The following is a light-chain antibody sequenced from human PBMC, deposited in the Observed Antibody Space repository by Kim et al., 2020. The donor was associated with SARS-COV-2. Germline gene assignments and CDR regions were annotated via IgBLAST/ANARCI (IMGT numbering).Light chain of an antibody. CDR1: LLIRYY. CDR3: ISRDSSGDHLV. V-gene: IGLV3-19*01. CDR2: GKN. Sequence: LGQTVSFTGQGDLLIRYYASNYQQKPGQARVIVRNGKNNRPSWITDRFSGSSTLNTAALTFTGVQAEDDADYYWISRDSSGDHLVFCGGTQLTVL. J-gene: IGLJ3*02.